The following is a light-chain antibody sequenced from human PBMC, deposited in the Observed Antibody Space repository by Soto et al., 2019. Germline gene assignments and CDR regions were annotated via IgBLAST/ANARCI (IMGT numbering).Light chain of an antibody. CDR3: QQYDTSPGT. V-gene: IGKV3-20*01. Sequence: EIVLTQSPGTLSLSPGERATLSCRASQTVRSRYLAWYQQKSGQAPRLLIYGASNRATGIPDRFSGSGSGTDFTLTVSRLEPEDFAVYYCQQYDTSPGTFGQGTKVEVK. J-gene: IGKJ1*01. CDR2: GAS. CDR1: QTVRSRY.